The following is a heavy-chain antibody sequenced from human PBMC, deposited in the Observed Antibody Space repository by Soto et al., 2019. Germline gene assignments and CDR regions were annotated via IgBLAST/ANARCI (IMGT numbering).Heavy chain of an antibody. Sequence: QITLNESGPTVVRPTETLTLTCRFSGFSLTTSGVGVGWIRQSPGKAPEWLALIYWDDDKRYSASLKIRLTITTDTSKNQVVLTVSDLDPTDTATYYCAHRVLRTVFGLVTTTAIYFDFWGQGTPVAVSS. J-gene: IGHJ4*02. CDR1: GFSLTTSGVG. CDR2: IYWDDDK. V-gene: IGHV2-5*02. CDR3: AHRVLRTVFGLVTTTAIYFDF. D-gene: IGHD3-3*01.